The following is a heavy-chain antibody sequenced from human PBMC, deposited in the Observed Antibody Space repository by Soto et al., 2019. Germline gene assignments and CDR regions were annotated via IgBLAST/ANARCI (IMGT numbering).Heavy chain of an antibody. CDR1: GGSISSYY. CDR3: ARDNDCGGGSCYAKWFDP. J-gene: IGHJ5*02. V-gene: IGHV4-59*01. D-gene: IGHD2-15*01. Sequence: SETLSLTCTVSGGSISSYYWSWIRQPPGKGLEWIGYIYYSGSTNYNPSLKSRVTISVDTSKNQFSLKLSSVTAADTAVYYCARDNDCGGGSCYAKWFDPWGQGTLVTVSS. CDR2: IYYSGST.